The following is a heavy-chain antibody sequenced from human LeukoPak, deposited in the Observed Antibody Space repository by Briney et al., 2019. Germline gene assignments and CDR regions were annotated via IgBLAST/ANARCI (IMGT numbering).Heavy chain of an antibody. J-gene: IGHJ4*02. V-gene: IGHV1-69*13. CDR3: ATLYGPPRVQLEPLDY. CDR1: GGTFSSYA. D-gene: IGHD1-1*01. CDR2: IIPIFGTA. Sequence: TSVKVSCKASGGTFSSYAISWVRQAPGQGLEWMGGIIPIFGTANYAQEFQGRVTITADESTSTAYMELSSLRSEDTAVYYCATLYGPPRVQLEPLDYWGQGTLVTVSS.